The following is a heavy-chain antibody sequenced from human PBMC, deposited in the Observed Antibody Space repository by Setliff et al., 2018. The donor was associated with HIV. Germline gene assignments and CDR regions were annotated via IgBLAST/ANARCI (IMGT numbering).Heavy chain of an antibody. CDR2: ISTSGSPI. J-gene: IGHJ6*03. CDR3: AKMTPSYYFYMDA. V-gene: IGHV3-11*04. Sequence: GGSLRLSCAASGFTFSDYYMSWIRQAPGKGLEWVSFISTSGSPIYYAASVKGRFTTSRENAKNSLYLQMHSLRAEDTAIYYCAKMTPSYYFYMDAWGKGTTVTVSS. D-gene: IGHD2-15*01. CDR1: GFTFSDYY.